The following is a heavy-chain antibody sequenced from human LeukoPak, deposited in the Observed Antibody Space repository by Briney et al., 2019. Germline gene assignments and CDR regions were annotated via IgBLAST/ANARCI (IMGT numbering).Heavy chain of an antibody. CDR3: ARQKEDPRELLWGLYYFDY. J-gene: IGHJ4*02. CDR2: IYHTGSN. Sequence: SETLSLTCAVAAYSISSGCYWGRIRQPPGKGLEGIVRIYHTGSNYYNPSLRSRVTISEDTSKNKDYLKLSSVTAADTAVYYCARQKEDPRELLWGLYYFDYWGQGTLVTVSS. D-gene: IGHD1-7*01. V-gene: IGHV4-38-2*01. CDR1: AYSISSGCY.